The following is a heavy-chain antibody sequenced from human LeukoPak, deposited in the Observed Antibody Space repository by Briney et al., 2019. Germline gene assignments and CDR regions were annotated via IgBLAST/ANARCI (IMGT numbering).Heavy chain of an antibody. CDR3: AKDLSYYGSSGYYYVDY. V-gene: IGHV3-23*01. Sequence: GGSLRLSCAASGFTFSSYAMSWVRQAPGKGQEWVSVISGSGGSTNYADSVKGRFTISRDNSKNTLDLQMNSLRAEDTAVYYCAKDLSYYGSSGYYYVDYWGQGTLVTVSS. CDR2: ISGSGGST. J-gene: IGHJ4*02. D-gene: IGHD3-22*01. CDR1: GFTFSSYA.